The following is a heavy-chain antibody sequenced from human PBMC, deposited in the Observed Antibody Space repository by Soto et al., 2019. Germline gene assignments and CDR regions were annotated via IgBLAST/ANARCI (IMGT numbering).Heavy chain of an antibody. Sequence: PGGSLRLSCSASGFTFSSYAMHWVRQAPGKGLEYVSAISSNGGSTYYADSVKGRFTISRDNSKNTLYLQMSSLRAEDTAVYYCVKDHYESSGYYSGPRSFDYWGQGTLVTVSS. CDR3: VKDHYESSGYYSGPRSFDY. V-gene: IGHV3-64D*06. J-gene: IGHJ4*02. CDR1: GFTFSSYA. D-gene: IGHD3-22*01. CDR2: ISSNGGST.